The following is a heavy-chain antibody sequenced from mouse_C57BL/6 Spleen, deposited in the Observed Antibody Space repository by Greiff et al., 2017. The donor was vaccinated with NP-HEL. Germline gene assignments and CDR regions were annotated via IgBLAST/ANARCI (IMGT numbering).Heavy chain of an antibody. V-gene: IGHV1-19*01. J-gene: IGHJ3*01. D-gene: IGHD2-3*01. CDR2: INPYNGGT. CDR1: GYTFTDYY. CDR3: ARRGYDGYSWFAY. Sequence: VQLQQSGPVLVKPGASVKMSCKASGYTFTDYYMNWVKQSHGKSLEWIGVINPYNGGTSYNQKFKGKATLTVDKSSSTAYMELNSLTSEDSAVYYCARRGYDGYSWFAYWGQGTLVTVSA.